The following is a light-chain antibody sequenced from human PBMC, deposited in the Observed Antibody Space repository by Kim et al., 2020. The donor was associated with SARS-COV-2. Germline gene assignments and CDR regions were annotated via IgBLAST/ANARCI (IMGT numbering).Light chain of an antibody. V-gene: IGKV1-17*01. CDR2: GAS. CDR3: LQHNTYPIT. J-gene: IGKJ5*01. Sequence: ASVGDRVTITCRARQDIRNDLGWYQQNPGRAPKRLIYGASSLQSGVQSRFSGSGSGTEFTLTISSLQPEDFATYFCLQHNTYPITFVQGTRLESK. CDR1: QDIRND.